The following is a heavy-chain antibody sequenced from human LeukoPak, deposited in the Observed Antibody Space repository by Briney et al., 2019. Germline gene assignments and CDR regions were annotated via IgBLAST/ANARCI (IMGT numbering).Heavy chain of an antibody. V-gene: IGHV3-30*03. Sequence: GGSLRLSCAASGFTFSSYGMHWVRQAPGKGLEWVAVISYDGSNKYYADSVKGRFTISRDNSKNTLYLQMNSLRAEDTAVYYCARGSDSSGWYSGYWGQGTLVTVSS. J-gene: IGHJ4*02. CDR1: GFTFSSYG. CDR3: ARGSDSSGWYSGY. CDR2: ISYDGSNK. D-gene: IGHD6-19*01.